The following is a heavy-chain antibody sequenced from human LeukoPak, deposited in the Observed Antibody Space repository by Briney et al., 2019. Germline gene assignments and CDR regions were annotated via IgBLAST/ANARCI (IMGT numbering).Heavy chain of an antibody. D-gene: IGHD6-19*01. CDR3: ARDRRAVAGPAFDY. CDR1: GGSFSGYY. J-gene: IGHJ4*02. V-gene: IGHV4-34*01. CDR2: INHSGST. Sequence: KPSETLSLTCAVYGGSFSGYYWSWIRQPPGKGLEWIGEINHSGSTNYNPSLKSRVTISVDTSKNQFSLKLSSVTAADTAVYYCARDRRAVAGPAFDYWGQGTLVTVSS.